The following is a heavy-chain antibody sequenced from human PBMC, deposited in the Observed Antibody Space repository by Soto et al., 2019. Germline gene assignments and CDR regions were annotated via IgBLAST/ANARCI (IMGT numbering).Heavy chain of an antibody. CDR1: GFTVSSNY. CDR2: IYSGGST. V-gene: IGHV3-53*01. Sequence: PGGSLRLSCAASGFTVSSNYMSWVRQAPGKGLEWVSVIYSGGSTYYADSVKGRFTISRDNSKNTLYLQMNSLRAEDTAVYYCARDKVEDDTAMVTHYYYGMDVWGQGTTVTVSS. CDR3: ARDKVEDDTAMVTHYYYGMDV. J-gene: IGHJ6*02. D-gene: IGHD5-18*01.